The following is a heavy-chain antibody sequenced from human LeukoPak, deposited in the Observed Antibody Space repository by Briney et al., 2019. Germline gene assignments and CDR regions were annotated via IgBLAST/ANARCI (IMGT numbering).Heavy chain of an antibody. J-gene: IGHJ4*02. D-gene: IGHD3-3*01. CDR2: IIPIFGTA. V-gene: IGHV1-69*13. CDR1: GGTFSSYA. Sequence: GASVKVSCKASGGTFSSYAISWVRQAPGQGLEWMGGIIPIFGTANYAQKFQGRVTITADESTSTAYMELSSLRSDDTAVYYCARDLAAVTYYDFWSGHRVFDYWGQGTLVTVSS. CDR3: ARDLAAVTYYDFWSGHRVFDY.